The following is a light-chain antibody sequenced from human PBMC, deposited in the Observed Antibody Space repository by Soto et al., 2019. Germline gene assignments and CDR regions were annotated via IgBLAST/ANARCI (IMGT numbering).Light chain of an antibody. CDR1: QGISSY. CDR3: PQYYSYPRT. V-gene: IGKV1-8*01. J-gene: IGKJ1*01. CDR2: AAS. Sequence: AIRMTQSPSSFSASTGDRVTITCRASQGISSYLAWYQQKPGKAPKLLIYAASTLQSGVPSRFSGSGSGTDFTLTSSCLQSEDFATYYCPQYYSYPRTFGQGTKVDIK.